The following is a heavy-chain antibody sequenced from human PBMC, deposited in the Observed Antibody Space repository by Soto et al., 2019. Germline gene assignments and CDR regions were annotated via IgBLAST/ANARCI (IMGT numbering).Heavy chain of an antibody. V-gene: IGHV3-23*01. J-gene: IGHJ2*01. CDR2: ISATSTNA. CDR1: GLTFSNYA. Sequence: EVQLLESGGGLVQPGGSLRLSCAASGLTFSNYAMGWVRQVPGQGLEWVSAISATSTNAYYAVSVKGRFTISRDNSQNTLYMEINSPRAEATAVYFCARDLRGPAAGTWYFDLWGRGTLVTVSS. CDR3: ARDLRGPAAGTWYFDL. D-gene: IGHD6-13*01.